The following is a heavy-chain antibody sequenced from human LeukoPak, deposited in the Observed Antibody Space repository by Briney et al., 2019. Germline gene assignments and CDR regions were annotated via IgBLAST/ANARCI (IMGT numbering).Heavy chain of an antibody. Sequence: GGSLRLSCAASGFTFSSYGMSWVRQAPGKGLEGVSAISGSGGSTYYADSVKGRFTISRDNSKNTLYLQMNSLRAEDTAVYYCAKSGMVRGVDYWGQGTLVTVSS. J-gene: IGHJ4*02. CDR3: AKSGMVRGVDY. D-gene: IGHD3-10*01. V-gene: IGHV3-23*01. CDR2: ISGSGGST. CDR1: GFTFSSYG.